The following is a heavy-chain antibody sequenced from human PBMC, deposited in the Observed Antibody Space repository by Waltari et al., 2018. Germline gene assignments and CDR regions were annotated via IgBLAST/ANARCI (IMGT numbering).Heavy chain of an antibody. CDR1: GGSISSSNW. J-gene: IGHJ5*02. V-gene: IGHV4-4*02. CDR2: IYHSGGT. D-gene: IGHD3-10*01. CDR3: ARVPPLWFGINWFDP. Sequence: QVQLQESGPGLVKPSGTLSLTCAVSGGSISSSNWWSWVRQPPGKGLEWIGEIYHSGGTNYNPSRKSRVTLSVDKSKNQFSLKLSAVTAADTAVYYCARVPPLWFGINWFDPWGQGTLVTVSS.